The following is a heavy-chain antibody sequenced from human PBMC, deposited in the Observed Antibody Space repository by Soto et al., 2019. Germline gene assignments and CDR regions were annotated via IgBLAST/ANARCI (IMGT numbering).Heavy chain of an antibody. CDR1: GFTFSRYW. CDR2: INAGGTSI. J-gene: IGHJ4*02. V-gene: IGHV3-74*01. Sequence: GGSLRLSCAASGFTFSRYWMHWVRQDSGKGLVWVSRINAGGTSISYADSVKGRFTISRDNAKNTLYLQMDGLGVDDTAVYYCARAGSYRFDYWGLGTLVTVSS. D-gene: IGHD3-10*01. CDR3: ARAGSYRFDY.